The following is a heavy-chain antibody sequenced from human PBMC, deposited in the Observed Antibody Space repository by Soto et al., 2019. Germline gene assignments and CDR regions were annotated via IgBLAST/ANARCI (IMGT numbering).Heavy chain of an antibody. D-gene: IGHD2-15*01. CDR2: ISGNSGST. Sequence: EVQLLESGGGLVQPGGSLRLSCAASGFSFSTYAMTWVRQAPGKGLEWVSGISGNSGSTYYADSVKGRFTVSRDNSKNTVYLQMNSLRGDDTAVYYCAKVSMVVLAAGDWFDPWGQGTLVTVSS. V-gene: IGHV3-23*01. J-gene: IGHJ5*02. CDR1: GFSFSTYA. CDR3: AKVSMVVLAAGDWFDP.